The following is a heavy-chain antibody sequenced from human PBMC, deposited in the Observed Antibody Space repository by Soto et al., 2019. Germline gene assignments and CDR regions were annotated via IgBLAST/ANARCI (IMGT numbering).Heavy chain of an antibody. Sequence: QVQLVQSGDEVKKPGSSVKVSCKASGGTFSSYAISWVRQAPGQGLEWMGGIVPIVGAAEYAEKIRARDNIIQDNFTSTAYMALSSLRSDDTAVYYCARVKHREISLGGNTVVLNSDVFDIWDLGTMVTVSS. CDR3: ARVKHREISLGGNTVVLNSDVFDI. CDR2: IVPIVGAA. J-gene: IGHJ3*02. V-gene: IGHV1-69*06. D-gene: IGHD1-7*01. CDR1: GGTFSSYA.